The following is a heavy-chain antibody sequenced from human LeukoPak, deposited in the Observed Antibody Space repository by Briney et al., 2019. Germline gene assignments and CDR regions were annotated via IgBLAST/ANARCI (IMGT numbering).Heavy chain of an antibody. Sequence: ASVTVSCPASGYTFTDHYFHWGRQAPGQGIEWMGWIHTGRGETNIAQTLQGRVSLTREMSISTAYMELRRLTSEDTAVYDCARDHNWGPVYSVQGTLVSVSS. CDR2: IHTGRGET. V-gene: IGHV1-2*02. J-gene: IGHJ4*02. CDR1: GYTFTDHY. CDR3: ARDHNWGPVY. D-gene: IGHD7-27*01.